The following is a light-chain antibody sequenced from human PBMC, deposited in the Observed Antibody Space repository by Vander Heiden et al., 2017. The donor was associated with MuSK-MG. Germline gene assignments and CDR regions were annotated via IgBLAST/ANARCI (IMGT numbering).Light chain of an antibody. J-gene: IGLJ2*01. CDR3: QSSDSSLSGSV. CDR2: RNS. CDR1: RSNIGAGYD. V-gene: IGLV1-40*01. Sequence: QSVLTQPPSVSGAPGQRVTISCTGSRSNIGAGYDVHWYKQLPGKDPNLRIYRNSNRPSGVPDRCSGSKSGTSASLATTVLQAEEEADYYCQSSDSSLSGSVLGGGP.